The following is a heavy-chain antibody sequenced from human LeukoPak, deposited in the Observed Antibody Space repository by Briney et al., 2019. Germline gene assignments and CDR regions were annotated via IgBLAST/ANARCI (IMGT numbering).Heavy chain of an antibody. Sequence: GGSLRLSCAASGFTFSSYAMSWVRQAPGEGLEWVSAISGSGGSTYYADSVKGRFTISRDNSKNTLYLQMNSLRAEDTAVYYCAKALMIGAYYYYGMDVWGQGTTVTVSS. D-gene: IGHD2-21*01. V-gene: IGHV3-23*01. CDR1: GFTFSSYA. J-gene: IGHJ6*02. CDR2: ISGSGGST. CDR3: AKALMIGAYYYYGMDV.